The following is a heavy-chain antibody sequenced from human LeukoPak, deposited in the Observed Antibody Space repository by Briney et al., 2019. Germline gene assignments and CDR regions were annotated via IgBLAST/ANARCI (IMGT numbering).Heavy chain of an antibody. D-gene: IGHD2-15*01. Sequence: GASVTVSFKASGYTFTGYYMHWVRQAPGQGLEWMGWINPNSGGTNYAQKFQGRVTMTRDTSISTAYMELSRLRSDDTAIYYCARDSATLPGSYFDYWGQGTLVTVSS. J-gene: IGHJ4*02. CDR1: GYTFTGYY. V-gene: IGHV1-2*02. CDR3: ARDSATLPGSYFDY. CDR2: INPNSGGT.